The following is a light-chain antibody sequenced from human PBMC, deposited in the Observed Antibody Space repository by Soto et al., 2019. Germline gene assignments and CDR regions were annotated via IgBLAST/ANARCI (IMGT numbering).Light chain of an antibody. Sequence: QAVVTQPPSASGTPGQRVTISCSGSSSNIGSNYVYWYQQLPGTAPKLLIYRNNQRPSGVPDRFSGSKSGTSASLAIIGLRSEDEADYYCAAWDARLSGYVFGTGTKLTVL. J-gene: IGLJ1*01. CDR1: SSNIGSNY. CDR2: RNN. CDR3: AAWDARLSGYV. V-gene: IGLV1-47*01.